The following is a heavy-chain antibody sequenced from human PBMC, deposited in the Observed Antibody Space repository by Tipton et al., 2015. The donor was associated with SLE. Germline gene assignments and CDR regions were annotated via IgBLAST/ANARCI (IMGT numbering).Heavy chain of an antibody. J-gene: IGHJ5*02. Sequence: TLSLTCTVSGGSISPYYWGWIRQPPGKGLEWIGYLYYSGNTDYNPSLKSRVTISLDTSKNQFSLKLSSVTAADTAVYYCARHGGVSGNWFDPWGQGILVTVSS. CDR2: LYYSGNT. CDR1: GGSISPYY. CDR3: ARHGGVSGNWFDP. V-gene: IGHV4-59*08. D-gene: IGHD3-16*01.